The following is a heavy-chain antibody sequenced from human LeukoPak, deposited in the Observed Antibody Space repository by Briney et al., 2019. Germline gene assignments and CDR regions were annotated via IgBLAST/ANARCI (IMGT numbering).Heavy chain of an antibody. CDR3: ARDGSSLWYYYAMDV. D-gene: IGHD6-6*01. CDR1: GYTFTSYG. Sequence: ASVTVSCTASGYTFTSYGISWVRQAPGQGLEWMGWISAYNGNTNTAQNLQGRVTMTTDTSTSTAYMELRSLRSDDTAVYYCARDGSSLWYYYAMDVWGQGTPVTVSS. CDR2: ISAYNGNT. V-gene: IGHV1-18*01. J-gene: IGHJ6*02.